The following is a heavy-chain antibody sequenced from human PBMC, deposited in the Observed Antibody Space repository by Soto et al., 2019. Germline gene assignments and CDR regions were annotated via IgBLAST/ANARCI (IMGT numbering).Heavy chain of an antibody. CDR3: AKHEGYCSTTTCSNFDY. CDR1: GFTFTSYW. CDR2: IYPGDSDT. V-gene: IGHV5-51*01. D-gene: IGHD2-2*01. Sequence: GESLKISCKGSGFTFTSYWIAWVRQMPGKGLEWMGIIYPGDSDTSYSPSFQGQVTISADKSINTAYLHWSSLKASDTAVYYCAKHEGYCSTTTCSNFDYWGQGTLVTVSS. J-gene: IGHJ4*02.